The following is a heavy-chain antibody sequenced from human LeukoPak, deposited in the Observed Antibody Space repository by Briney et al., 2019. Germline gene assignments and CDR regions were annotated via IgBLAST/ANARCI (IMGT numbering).Heavy chain of an antibody. CDR2: MNPNSGNT. CDR3: ARKFLGSRGYYFDY. V-gene: IGHV1-8*02. J-gene: IGHJ4*02. CDR1: GGTFSSYA. Sequence: GSSVKVSCKASGGTFSSYAINWVRQATGQGLEWMGWMNPNSGNTGYAQKFQGRVNMTRNTSISTAYMELSSLRSEDTAVYYCARKFLGSRGYYFDYWGQGTLVTVSS. D-gene: IGHD3-10*01.